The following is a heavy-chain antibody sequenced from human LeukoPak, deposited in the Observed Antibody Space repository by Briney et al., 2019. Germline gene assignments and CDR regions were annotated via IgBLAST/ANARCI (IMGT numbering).Heavy chain of an antibody. J-gene: IGHJ5*02. V-gene: IGHV4-59*08. CDR3: ARRGDDFWSVPFDP. CDR2: IYYSGST. CDR1: GGSISSYY. Sequence: SETLSLTCTVSGGSISSYYWSWVRQPPGKGLEWIGYIYYSGSTNYNPSLKSRVTISVDTSKNQFSLKLSSVTAADTAVYYCARRGDDFWSVPFDPWGQGTLVTVSS. D-gene: IGHD3-3*01.